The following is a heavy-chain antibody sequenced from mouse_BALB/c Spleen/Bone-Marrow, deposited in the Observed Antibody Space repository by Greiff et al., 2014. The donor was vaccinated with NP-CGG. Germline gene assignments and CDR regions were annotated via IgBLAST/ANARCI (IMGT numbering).Heavy chain of an antibody. D-gene: IGHD3-1*01. CDR2: ISNGGGST. CDR1: GFTFSSYT. CDR3: ARQLGLRWAMDY. V-gene: IGHV5-12-2*01. J-gene: IGHJ4*01. Sequence: VQLKESGGGLVQPGGSLKLSCAASGFTFSSYTVSWVRQTPEKRLEWVAYISNGGGSTYYPDTAKGRFTISRDNAKNTLYLQMSSLKSEDTAVYYCARQLGLRWAMDYWGQGTSVTVSS.